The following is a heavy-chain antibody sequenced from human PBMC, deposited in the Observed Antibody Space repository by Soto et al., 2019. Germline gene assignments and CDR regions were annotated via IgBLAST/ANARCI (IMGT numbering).Heavy chain of an antibody. Sequence: QVQLVQSGAEVKKPGSSVKVSCKASGGTFSSYAISWVRQAPGQGLEWMGGIIPIFGTANYAQKFQGRVTITADEXXSXAYXELSSLRSEDTAVYYCARDWDDSSSWYRPLNWFDPWGQGTLVTVSS. CDR3: ARDWDDSSSWYRPLNWFDP. CDR1: GGTFSSYA. V-gene: IGHV1-69*12. J-gene: IGHJ5*02. CDR2: IIPIFGTA. D-gene: IGHD6-13*01.